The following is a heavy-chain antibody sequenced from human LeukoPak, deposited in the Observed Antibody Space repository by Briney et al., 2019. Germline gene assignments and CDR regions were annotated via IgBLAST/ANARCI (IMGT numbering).Heavy chain of an antibody. J-gene: IGHJ4*02. D-gene: IGHD4-17*01. CDR3: ARAAVYGDYGLDY. CDR1: GGSISSGGYS. CDR2: IYYSGST. Sequence: SETLPLTCAVSGGSISSGGYSWSWIRQPPGKGLEWIGYIYYSGSTYYNPSLKSRVTISVDTSKNQFSLKLSSVTAADTAVYYCARAAVYGDYGLDYWGQGTLVTVSS. V-gene: IGHV4-30-4*07.